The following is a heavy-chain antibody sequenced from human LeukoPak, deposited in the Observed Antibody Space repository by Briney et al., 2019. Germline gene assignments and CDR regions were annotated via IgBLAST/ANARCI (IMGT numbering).Heavy chain of an antibody. V-gene: IGHV3-23*01. Sequence: GGSLRLSCAASGFTFSSYAMSWVRQAPGKGLEWVSAISGSGGSAYYADSVKGRFTISRDNSKNTLYLQMNSLRAEDTAVYYCAKVVGYCSGGSCYSGYYYYGMDVWGQGTTVTVSS. CDR2: ISGSGGSA. D-gene: IGHD2-15*01. J-gene: IGHJ6*02. CDR3: AKVVGYCSGGSCYSGYYYYGMDV. CDR1: GFTFSSYA.